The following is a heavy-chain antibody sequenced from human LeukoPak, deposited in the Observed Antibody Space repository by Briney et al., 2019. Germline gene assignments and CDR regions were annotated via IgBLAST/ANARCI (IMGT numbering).Heavy chain of an antibody. CDR1: GGTFSSYA. J-gene: IGHJ4*02. V-gene: IGHV1-69*04. CDR3: ASGDYYDSSGMRDYFDY. D-gene: IGHD3-22*01. CDR2: IIPILGIA. Sequence: SVKVSCKASGGTFSSYAISWVRQAPGQGLEWMGRIIPILGIANYAQKFQGRVTITADKSTSTAYMELSSLRSEDTAVYYCASGDYYDSSGMRDYFDYWGQGTLVTVSS.